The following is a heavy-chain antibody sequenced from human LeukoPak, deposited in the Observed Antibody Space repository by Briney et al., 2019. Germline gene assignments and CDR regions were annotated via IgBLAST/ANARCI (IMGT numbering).Heavy chain of an antibody. V-gene: IGHV3-30-3*01. J-gene: IGHJ4*02. D-gene: IGHD4-11*01. CDR1: GITFSSYA. CDR3: ARGSLVASNYGEDFDY. Sequence: PGRSLRLSCAASGITFSSYAMHWVRQAPGKGLEWVAVISYDGSNKYYADSVKGRFTISRDNSKNTLYLQMNSLRAEDTAVYYCARGSLVASNYGEDFDYWGQGTLVTVSS. CDR2: ISYDGSNK.